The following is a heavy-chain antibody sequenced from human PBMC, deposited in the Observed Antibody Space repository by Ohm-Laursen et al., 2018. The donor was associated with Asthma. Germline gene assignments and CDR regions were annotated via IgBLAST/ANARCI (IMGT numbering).Heavy chain of an antibody. J-gene: IGHJ4*02. D-gene: IGHD6-13*01. Sequence: SLRLSCTASGFTFSDYYMSWIRQAPGKGLEWVSYISSSGSTIYYADSVKGRFTISRDNAKNSLYLQMNSLRAEDTAVYYCARDVGSSYSPGSPRFDYGGQGTLVTVSS. CDR3: ARDVGSSYSPGSPRFDY. CDR1: GFTFSDYY. V-gene: IGHV3-11*01. CDR2: ISSSGSTI.